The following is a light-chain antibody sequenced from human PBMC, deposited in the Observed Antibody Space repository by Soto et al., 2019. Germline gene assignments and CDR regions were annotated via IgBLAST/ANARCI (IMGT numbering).Light chain of an antibody. CDR1: QDSSNY. V-gene: IGKV1-33*01. Sequence: DIQMTQSPSSLSASVGDRVTITCQASQDSSNYLNWYQQKPGKAPKLLIYDASNLETGVPSRFSGSGSGTDFTFTISSLQPEDIATYYCQQYDNLLRGTFGGGTKVEIK. CDR3: QQYDNLLRGT. J-gene: IGKJ4*01. CDR2: DAS.